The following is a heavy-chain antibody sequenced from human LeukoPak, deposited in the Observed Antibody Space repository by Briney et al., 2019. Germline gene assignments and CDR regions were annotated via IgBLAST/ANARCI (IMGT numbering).Heavy chain of an antibody. J-gene: IGHJ4*02. Sequence: GGSPRPSRETSGFPLKSPLRSLGRPAAGEGVEWVSGISDTGRRTYYTDSVQGRFTISRDESKKTVYLLMNTLRAEDTAVYFCARHDSFIPYWGQGTLVTVSS. CDR1: GFPLKSPL. CDR3: ARHDSFIPY. D-gene: IGHD3-16*02. V-gene: IGHV3-23*01. CDR2: ISDTGRRT.